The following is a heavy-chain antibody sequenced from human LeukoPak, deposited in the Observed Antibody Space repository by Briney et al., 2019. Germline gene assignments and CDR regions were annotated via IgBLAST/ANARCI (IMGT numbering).Heavy chain of an antibody. Sequence: SVKVSCKASGGTFSSYAISWVRQAPGQGLEWMGGIIPIFGTANYAQKFQGRVTTTTDESTSTAYMELRSLRSGDTAVYYCARDTRGYFDYWGQGTLVTVSS. V-gene: IGHV1-69*05. CDR2: IIPIFGTA. CDR1: GGTFSSYA. CDR3: ARDTRGYFDY. D-gene: IGHD3-3*01. J-gene: IGHJ4*02.